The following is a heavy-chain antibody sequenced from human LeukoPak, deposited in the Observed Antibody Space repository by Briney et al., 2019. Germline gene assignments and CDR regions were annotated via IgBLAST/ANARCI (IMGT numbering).Heavy chain of an antibody. CDR1: GYTLTELS. CDR3: ATDAVGYCSGGSCADY. CDR2: FDPEDGET. D-gene: IGHD2-15*01. V-gene: IGHV1-24*01. Sequence: ASVKVSCKVSGYTLTELSMHWVRQAPGKGLEWMGGFDPEDGETIYAQKFQGRVTMTEDTSTDTAYMELSSLRPEDTAVYYCATDAVGYCSGGSCADYWGQGTLVTVSS. J-gene: IGHJ4*02.